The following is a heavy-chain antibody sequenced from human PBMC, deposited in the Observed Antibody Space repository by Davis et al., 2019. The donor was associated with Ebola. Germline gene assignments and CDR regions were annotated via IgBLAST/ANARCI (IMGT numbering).Heavy chain of an antibody. Sequence: SVKVSCKASGDTVSSFGISWVRQAPGQGLEWMGGIIPMFGTANYAQKFQGRVTITADESPSTAYMELSSLTSEDTAVYYCARVLMGYCSGGSCPMYYYYGMDVWGQGTTVTVSS. CDR2: IIPMFGTA. CDR1: GDTVSSFG. V-gene: IGHV1-69*13. D-gene: IGHD2-15*01. CDR3: ARVLMGYCSGGSCPMYYYYGMDV. J-gene: IGHJ6*02.